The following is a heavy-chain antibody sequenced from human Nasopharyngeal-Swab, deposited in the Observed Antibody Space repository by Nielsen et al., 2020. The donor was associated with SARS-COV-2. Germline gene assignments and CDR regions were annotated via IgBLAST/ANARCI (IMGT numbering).Heavy chain of an antibody. CDR1: GFTFSSYG. Sequence: GESLKISCAASGFTFSSYGMHWVRQAPGKGLEWVAVIWYDGSNKYYADSVKGRFTISRDNSKNTLYLQMNSLRAEDTAVYYCAGEVGGYRDYWGHGTLVTVSS. J-gene: IGHJ4*01. V-gene: IGHV3-33*01. CDR2: IWYDGSNK. CDR3: AGEVGGYRDY. D-gene: IGHD1-26*01.